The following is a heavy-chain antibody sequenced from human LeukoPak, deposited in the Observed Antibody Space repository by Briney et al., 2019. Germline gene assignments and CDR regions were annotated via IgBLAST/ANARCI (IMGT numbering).Heavy chain of an antibody. V-gene: IGHV3-7*01. D-gene: IGHD3-3*01. J-gene: IGHJ4*02. CDR2: IKQDGSKK. CDR1: GFSFRTYW. Sequence: SGGSLRLSCAASGFSFRTYWMTWVRQAPGKGLEWVADIKQDGSKKYYLDSVKGRFTISTDNAKNLLSLEMNSLRVEDTAVYYCSWSGEADWGQGTLVTVSS. CDR3: SWSGEAD.